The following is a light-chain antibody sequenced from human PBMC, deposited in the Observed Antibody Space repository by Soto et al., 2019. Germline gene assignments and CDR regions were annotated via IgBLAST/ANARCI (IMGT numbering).Light chain of an antibody. CDR2: DVS. Sequence: QSVLTQPRSVSGSPGQSVTISCTGTSSDVGGYNYVSWYQQHSGKAPKFMIYDVSKRPSGVPDRFSGSKSGNTASLTISGLQAEDEADYYCCSYAVSYRYVFGTGTKLTVL. V-gene: IGLV2-11*01. CDR3: CSYAVSYRYV. J-gene: IGLJ1*01. CDR1: SSDVGGYNY.